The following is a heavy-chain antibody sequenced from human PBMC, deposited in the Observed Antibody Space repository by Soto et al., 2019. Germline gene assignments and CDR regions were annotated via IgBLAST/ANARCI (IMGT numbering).Heavy chain of an antibody. J-gene: IGHJ6*02. CDR3: ARDRRAGRNYYYYGMDV. CDR2: IYYSGST. V-gene: IGHV4-59*01. Sequence: LSLTCTVSGGSISSYYWRWIRQPPGKGLEWIGYIYYSGSTNYNPSLKSRVTISVDTSKNQFSLKLSSVTAADTAVYYCARDRRAGRNYYYYGMDVWGQGTTVTVSS. CDR1: GGSISSYY.